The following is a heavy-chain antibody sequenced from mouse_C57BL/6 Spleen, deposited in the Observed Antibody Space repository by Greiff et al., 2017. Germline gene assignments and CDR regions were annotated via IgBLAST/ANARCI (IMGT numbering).Heavy chain of an antibody. Sequence: VQLQQSGPELVKPGASVKISCKASGYAFSSSWMNWVKQRPGKGLEWIGRIYPGDGDTNYNGKFKGKATLTADKSSSTAYMQLSSLTSEDSAVYCCARGDYDYDPFAYWGQGTLVTVSA. CDR3: ARGDYDYDPFAY. J-gene: IGHJ3*01. V-gene: IGHV1-82*01. D-gene: IGHD2-4*01. CDR1: GYAFSSSW. CDR2: IYPGDGDT.